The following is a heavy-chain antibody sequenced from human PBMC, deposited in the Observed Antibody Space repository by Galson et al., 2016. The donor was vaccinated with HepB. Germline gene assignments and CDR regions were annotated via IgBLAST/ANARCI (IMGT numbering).Heavy chain of an antibody. CDR2: MSYDENIK. Sequence: SLRLSCAASGFTFSAYAMHWVRQAPGKGLEWLAVMSYDENIKQYADSVKGRFTISRHNSKKTMYLQMNSLRGDDTAVYYCARDARPTASWHYFDYWGQGTLVTVSS. V-gene: IGHV3-30-3*01. J-gene: IGHJ4*02. D-gene: IGHD2-2*01. CDR1: GFTFSAYA. CDR3: ARDARPTASWHYFDY.